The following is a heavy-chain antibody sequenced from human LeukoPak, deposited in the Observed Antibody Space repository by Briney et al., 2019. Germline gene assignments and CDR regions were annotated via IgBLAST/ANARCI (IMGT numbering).Heavy chain of an antibody. Sequence: GGSLRLSSAASGFTVSNNYMSWVLQAPGKGLEWVSVTYSGGRTYYADSVKGRFTISSDNCKNTLYLQMNRLRAEDTAVYYCARDDDGRGGYWGQGTLVTVSS. V-gene: IGHV3-66*01. CDR3: ARDDDGRGGY. J-gene: IGHJ4*02. CDR2: TYSGGRT. CDR1: GFTVSNNY. D-gene: IGHD1-1*01.